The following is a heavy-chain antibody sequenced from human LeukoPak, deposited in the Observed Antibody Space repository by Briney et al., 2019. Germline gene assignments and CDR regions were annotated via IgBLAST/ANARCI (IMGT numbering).Heavy chain of an antibody. Sequence: SVKVSCKASGGTFSSYAISWVRQAPGQGLEWMGRIIPIFGIANYALKFQGRVTITADKSTSTAYMELSSLRSEDTAVYYCARERFGEGHYYYYGMDVWGKGTTVTVSS. CDR2: IIPIFGIA. V-gene: IGHV1-69*04. CDR1: GGTFSSYA. CDR3: ARERFGEGHYYYYGMDV. D-gene: IGHD3-10*01. J-gene: IGHJ6*04.